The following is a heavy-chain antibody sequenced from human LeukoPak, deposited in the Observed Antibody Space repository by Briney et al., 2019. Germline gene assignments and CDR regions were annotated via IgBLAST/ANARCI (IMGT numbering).Heavy chain of an antibody. CDR3: ARDYSSGWFGKGAY. CDR2: IDGDGTLK. V-gene: IGHV3-21*06. D-gene: IGHD6-19*01. Sequence: GGSLRLFCSGSGFTFRSYTMTWVRQAPGKGLEWVSSIDGDGTLKYYADSLKGRFTISRDNANNSVYLQMNSLTADDSGLYFCARDYSSGWFGKGAYWGQGTRVLVSS. CDR1: GFTFRSYT. J-gene: IGHJ4*02.